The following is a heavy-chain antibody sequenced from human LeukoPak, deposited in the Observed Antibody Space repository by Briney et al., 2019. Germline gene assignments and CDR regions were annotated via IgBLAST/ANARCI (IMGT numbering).Heavy chain of an antibody. CDR1: GASISGGTYY. Sequence: SETLSLTCSVSGASISGGTYYWGWIRQPPGKGLEWIGSIYYTGSTYDNPSLKSRVTISVDTSKNQFSLKLSSVTAADTAVYYCARERGGPSSGSRGYFDLWGRGTLVTVSS. CDR3: ARERGGPSSGSRGYFDL. J-gene: IGHJ2*01. CDR2: IYYTGST. D-gene: IGHD3-10*01. V-gene: IGHV4-39*02.